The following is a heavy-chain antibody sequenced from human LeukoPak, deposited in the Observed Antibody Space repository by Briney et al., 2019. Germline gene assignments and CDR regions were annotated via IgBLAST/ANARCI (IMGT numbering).Heavy chain of an antibody. J-gene: IGHJ4*02. CDR3: ARRHYDVLTGHSAHFDY. CDR2: IYYSGSA. CDR1: GGSISSYY. D-gene: IGHD3-9*01. Sequence: PSETLSLTCTVSGGSISSYYWSWIRQSPGKGLDWIGYIYYSGSANYNPSLKSRVIISVDTSKNQFSLKLSSVTAADTAVYYCARRHYDVLTGHSAHFDYWGQGTLVTVSP. V-gene: IGHV4-59*08.